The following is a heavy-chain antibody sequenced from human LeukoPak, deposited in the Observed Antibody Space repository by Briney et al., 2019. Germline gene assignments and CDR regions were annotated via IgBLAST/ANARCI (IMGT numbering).Heavy chain of an antibody. CDR2: IYHSGST. CDR3: ARDVGATKGPYYFDY. Sequence: KPSETLSLTCTVSGASISSYYWSWIRQPPGKGLEWIGSIYHSGSTYYNPSLKSRVTISVDTSKNQFSLKLSSVTAADTAVYYCARDVGATKGPYYFDYWGQGTLVTVSS. J-gene: IGHJ4*02. V-gene: IGHV4-38-2*02. D-gene: IGHD1-26*01. CDR1: GASISSYY.